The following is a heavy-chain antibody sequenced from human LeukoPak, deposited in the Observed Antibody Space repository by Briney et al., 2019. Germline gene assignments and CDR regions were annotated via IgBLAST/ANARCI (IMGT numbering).Heavy chain of an antibody. CDR2: ISSSSSTI. CDR1: GFTFSSYS. Sequence: PGGSLRLSCAASGFTFSSYSMNWVRQAPGKGLEWVSYISSSSSTIYYADSVKGRFTISRDNAKNSLYLQMNSLRAEDTAVYYCARTDFYDDYTDAFDIWGQGTMVTVSS. D-gene: IGHD4-17*01. V-gene: IGHV3-48*01. CDR3: ARTDFYDDYTDAFDI. J-gene: IGHJ3*02.